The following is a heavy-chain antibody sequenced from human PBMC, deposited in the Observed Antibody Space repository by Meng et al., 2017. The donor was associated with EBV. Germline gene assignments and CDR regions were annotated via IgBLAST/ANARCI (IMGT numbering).Heavy chain of an antibody. CDR3: ARPFPSWQSPRLDPLGA. V-gene: IGHV4-39*01. CDR1: GDSISSFYY. Sequence: LPLRGPGPGQGYPSETLSLTCTVSGDSISSFYYWGWIRQPPGRGLEWIGSVHYTGSTYYSPSLKSRVTVSVDTSKNQFSLRLTSVTAADTAVYYCARPFPSWQSPRLDPLGAWGQGTLVTVSS. D-gene: IGHD6-19*01. J-gene: IGHJ5*02. CDR2: VHYTGST.